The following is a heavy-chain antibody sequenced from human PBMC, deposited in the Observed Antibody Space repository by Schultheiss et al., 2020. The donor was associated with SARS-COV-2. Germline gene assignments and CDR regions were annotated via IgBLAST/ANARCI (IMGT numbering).Heavy chain of an antibody. CDR1: GFTFSSYS. CDR3: ARDPHGIDV. CDR2: IPSDASST. V-gene: IGHV3-21*01. J-gene: IGHJ6*02. Sequence: GESLKISCAASGFTFSSYSMNWVRQAPGKGLEWVSSIPSDASSTYYADSVRGRFTISRDNARNSLYLQMNTLRVEDTAVYYCARDPHGIDVWGQGTTVTVSS.